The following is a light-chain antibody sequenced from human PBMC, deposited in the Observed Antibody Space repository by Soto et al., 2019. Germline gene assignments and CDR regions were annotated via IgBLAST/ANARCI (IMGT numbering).Light chain of an antibody. J-gene: IGLJ1*01. CDR1: SSDVGGYNY. Sequence: QSALTQPRSVSGSPGRSVTVSCTGTSSDVGGYNYVSWFEQYPGRALKLMIYDVSERPSGVPDRFSGSKSGNTASLTISVLQADAKADYYCSSYAGNYTYVFAGGTKVTVL. CDR2: DVS. CDR3: SSYAGNYTYV. V-gene: IGLV2-11*01.